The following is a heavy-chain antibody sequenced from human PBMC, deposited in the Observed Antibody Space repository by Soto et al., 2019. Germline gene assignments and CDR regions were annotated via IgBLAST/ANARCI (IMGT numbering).Heavy chain of an antibody. CDR2: INPTTGDI. J-gene: IGHJ5*02. D-gene: IGHD1-1*01. CDR3: ATGTNGTTGWYHP. CDR1: GYTFTDFY. V-gene: IGHV1-2*02. Sequence: QVQLVQSGTEVKKPGASVTVSCKSSGYTFTDFYLHWLRQAPGQGLEWVGWINPTTGDIKSSQKFQGRVTMSRDTSVSTAYIDLTSLTSDDTAMYYCATGTNGTTGWYHPWGQGTRVTVSS.